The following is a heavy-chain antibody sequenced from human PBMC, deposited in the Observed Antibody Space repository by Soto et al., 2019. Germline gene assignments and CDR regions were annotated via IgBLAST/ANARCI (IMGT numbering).Heavy chain of an antibody. CDR1: GFTFSNAW. Sequence: GGSLRLSCAASGFTFSNAWITWVRQAPGKGLEWVGRIKNKSDGATTDYAAPVKGRFTISRDDSKNALYLQMDSLKTEDTAVYYCTVGFDYWGQGTLVTVSS. CDR2: IKNKSDGATT. J-gene: IGHJ4*02. V-gene: IGHV3-15*01. CDR3: TVGFDY.